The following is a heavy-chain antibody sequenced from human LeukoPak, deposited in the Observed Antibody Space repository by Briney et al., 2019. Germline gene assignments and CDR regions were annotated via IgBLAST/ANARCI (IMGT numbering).Heavy chain of an antibody. CDR2: ISAYNGNT. Sequence: ASVKVSCKASGYTFTSYGISWVRQAPGQGLEWMGWISAYNGNTNYAQKLQGRATMTTDTSTSTAYMELRSLRSDDTAVYYCARDYYDSSGYHNWFDPWGQGTLVTVSS. J-gene: IGHJ5*02. V-gene: IGHV1-18*01. CDR1: GYTFTSYG. CDR3: ARDYYDSSGYHNWFDP. D-gene: IGHD3-22*01.